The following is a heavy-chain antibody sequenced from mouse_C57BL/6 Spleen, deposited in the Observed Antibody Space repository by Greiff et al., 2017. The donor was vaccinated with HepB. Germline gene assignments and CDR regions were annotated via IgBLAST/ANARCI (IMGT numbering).Heavy chain of an antibody. CDR2: SNPGSGGT. J-gene: IGHJ3*01. CDR3: ARWGDYDERGFAY. Sequence: VQLQQSGAELVRPGTSVKVSCKASGYAFTNYLIEWVKQRPGQGLEWIGVSNPGSGGTNYNEKFKGKATLTADKSSSTAYMQLSSLTSEDSAVYFCARWGDYDERGFAYWGQGTLVTVSA. CDR1: GYAFTNYL. V-gene: IGHV1-54*01. D-gene: IGHD2-4*01.